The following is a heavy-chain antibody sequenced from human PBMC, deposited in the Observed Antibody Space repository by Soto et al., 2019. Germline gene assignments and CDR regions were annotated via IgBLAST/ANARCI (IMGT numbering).Heavy chain of an antibody. CDR2: INAGNGNT. Sequence: QVQLVQSGAEVKKPGASVKVSCKASGYTFTSYAMHWVRQAPGQRLEWMGWINAGNGNTKYSQKFQGRVTITRDTSASTAYMELSRLRSEDTAVYYCAVIYDYVWGSYRPFDYWGQGTLVTVSS. CDR1: GYTFTSYA. V-gene: IGHV1-3*01. D-gene: IGHD3-16*02. J-gene: IGHJ4*02. CDR3: AVIYDYVWGSYRPFDY.